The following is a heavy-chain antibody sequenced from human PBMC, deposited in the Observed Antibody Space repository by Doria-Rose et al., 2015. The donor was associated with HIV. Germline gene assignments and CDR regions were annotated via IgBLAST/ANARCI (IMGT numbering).Heavy chain of an antibody. D-gene: IGHD3-10*01. Sequence: QVQLVESGPGLVRPSQTLSLTCTVSGDSISSGDSFWSWIRQPPGKGPEWIGYISSSGTTYYYPSLRSRLTISLDASKNQFSLNLNSVTAADTAVYYCARARNYGFPHFFDFWGQGTLVTVSS. CDR2: ISSSGTT. J-gene: IGHJ4*02. CDR1: GDSISSGDSF. CDR3: ARARNYGFPHFFDF. V-gene: IGHV4-30-4*01.